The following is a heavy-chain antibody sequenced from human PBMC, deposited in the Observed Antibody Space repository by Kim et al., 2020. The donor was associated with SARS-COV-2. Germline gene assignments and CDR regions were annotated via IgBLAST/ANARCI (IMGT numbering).Heavy chain of an antibody. Sequence: GGSLRLSWAASGFTFSSYAMHWVRQAPGKGLEWVAVISYDGSNKYYADSVKGRFTISRDNSKNTLYLQMNSLRAEDTAVYYCARDAPSRGYNFDYWGQGTLVTVSS. J-gene: IGHJ4*02. CDR3: ARDAPSRGYNFDY. V-gene: IGHV3-30*04. CDR1: GFTFSSYA. D-gene: IGHD3-3*01. CDR2: ISYDGSNK.